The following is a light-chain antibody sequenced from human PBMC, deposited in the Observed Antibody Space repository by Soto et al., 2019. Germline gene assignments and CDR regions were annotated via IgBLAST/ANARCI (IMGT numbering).Light chain of an antibody. J-gene: IGKJ1*01. Sequence: AMTQSPGTLSVSPGERATLSCRASQRISSDLAWYQQKPGQAPRLLIYGASTRATGIPARFSGSGSGTEFTLTITSLQSEDFAVYYCQQYNIWPWTFGQGTKV. CDR3: QQYNIWPWT. CDR2: GAS. CDR1: QRISSD. V-gene: IGKV3-15*01.